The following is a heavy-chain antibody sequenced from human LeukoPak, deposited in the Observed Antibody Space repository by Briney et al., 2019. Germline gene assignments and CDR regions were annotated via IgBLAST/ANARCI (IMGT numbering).Heavy chain of an antibody. CDR1: GGSFSGYY. CDR2: INHSGST. Sequence: SETLSLTCAVYGGSFSGYYWSWIRQPPGKGPEWIGEINHSGSTNYNPSLKSRVTISVDTSKNQFSLKLSSVTAADTAVYYCARQEQQLIYNWFDPWGQGTLVTVSS. V-gene: IGHV4-34*01. D-gene: IGHD6-13*01. J-gene: IGHJ5*02. CDR3: ARQEQQLIYNWFDP.